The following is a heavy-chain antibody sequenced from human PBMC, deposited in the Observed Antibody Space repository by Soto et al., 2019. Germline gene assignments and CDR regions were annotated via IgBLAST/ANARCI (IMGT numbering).Heavy chain of an antibody. D-gene: IGHD5-18*01. CDR1: GGTFSGYA. V-gene: IGHV1-69*13. J-gene: IGHJ6*02. CDR3: ARDDKWKESGYSFYGIDV. CDR2: IIPIFGTA. Sequence: SSVKVSCKASGGTFSGYASSWVRQAPGQGLEWMGGIIPIFGTANYAQKCQGRVTITAEESTSTAYMELSSLRSEDTAVYYCARDDKWKESGYSFYGIDVWGQGTTVTVSS.